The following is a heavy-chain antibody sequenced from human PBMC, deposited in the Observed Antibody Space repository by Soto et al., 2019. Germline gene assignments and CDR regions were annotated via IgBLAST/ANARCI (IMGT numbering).Heavy chain of an antibody. D-gene: IGHD3-10*01. CDR3: AQISYGSGSQIDY. Sequence: GGSLRLSCAASGFTFSSYAMSWVRQAPGKGLEWVSAISGSGGSTYYADSVKGRFTISRDNSKNTLYLQMNSLRAEDTAVYYCAQISYGSGSQIDYWGQGTLVTVSS. J-gene: IGHJ4*02. CDR1: GFTFSSYA. CDR2: ISGSGGST. V-gene: IGHV3-23*01.